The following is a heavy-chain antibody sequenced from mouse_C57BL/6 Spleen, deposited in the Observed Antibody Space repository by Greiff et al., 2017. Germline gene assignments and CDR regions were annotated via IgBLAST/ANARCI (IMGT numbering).Heavy chain of an antibody. CDR3: ARGDYGSSPWFAY. CDR1: GYTFTDYY. CDR2: INPYNGGT. J-gene: IGHJ3*01. V-gene: IGHV1-19*01. Sequence: VQLQQSGPVLVKPGASVKMSCKASGYTFTDYYMNWVKQSHGKSLEWIGVINPYNGGTSYNQKFKGKATLTVDKSSSTAYMELNSLTSEDSAVYYGARGDYGSSPWFAYWGQGTLVTVSA. D-gene: IGHD1-1*01.